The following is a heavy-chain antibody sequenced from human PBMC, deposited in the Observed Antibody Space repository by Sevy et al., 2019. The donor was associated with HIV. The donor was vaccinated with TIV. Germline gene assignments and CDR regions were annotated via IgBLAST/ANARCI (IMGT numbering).Heavy chain of an antibody. J-gene: IGHJ3*02. V-gene: IGHV3-21*01. CDR1: GFTFNKYS. CDR2: ISSSSSYI. D-gene: IGHD6-13*01. Sequence: GGSLRLSCAASGFTFNKYSMNWVRQAPGKGLEWVSSISSSSSYIYYADSVKGRFTISRDNAKNSLYVQMSSLRAEDTALYSCARDRLNIAAAGPRGAFDIWGQGTMVTVSS. CDR3: ARDRLNIAAAGPRGAFDI.